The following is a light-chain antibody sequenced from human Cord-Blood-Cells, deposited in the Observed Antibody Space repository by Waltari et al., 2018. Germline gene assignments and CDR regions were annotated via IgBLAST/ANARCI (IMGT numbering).Light chain of an antibody. J-gene: IGKJ3*01. V-gene: IGKV2-28*01. Sequence: DIVMTQSPLSLPVTPGEPASISCRSSQSLLHSNGYNYLDWYLQKPGQSPQLLIYLGSNRDSGVPDRFSGSGSGTDFTLNISRVEAEDVGVYYCMQALQTPFTFGPGTKVDIK. CDR1: QSLLHSNGYNY. CDR3: MQALQTPFT. CDR2: LGS.